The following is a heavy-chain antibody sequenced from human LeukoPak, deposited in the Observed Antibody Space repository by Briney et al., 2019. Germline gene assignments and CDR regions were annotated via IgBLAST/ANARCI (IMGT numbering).Heavy chain of an antibody. J-gene: IGHJ3*02. D-gene: IGHD3-22*01. CDR3: ARDQESGYHPSYAFDI. CDR2: INPNSGGT. Sequence: ASVKVSCKASGYTFTSYYMHWVRQAPGQGLEWMGWINPNSGGTNYAQKFQGRVTMTRDTSISTAYMELSRLRSDDTAVYYCARDQESGYHPSYAFDIWGQGTMVTVSP. CDR1: GYTFTSYY. V-gene: IGHV1-2*02.